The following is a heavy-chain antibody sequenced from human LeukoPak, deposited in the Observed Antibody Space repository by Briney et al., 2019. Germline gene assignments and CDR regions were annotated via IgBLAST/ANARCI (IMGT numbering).Heavy chain of an antibody. CDR3: ARQKCTSTSCLTKNAFDI. V-gene: IGHV4-4*09. D-gene: IGHD2-2*01. J-gene: IGHJ3*02. CDR2: IYTSGST. CDR1: GSISSYY. Sequence: SETLSLTCTVSGSISSYYWSWIRQPPGKGLEWIGYIYTSGSTNYNPALKSRVTISVDTSKNQFSLDLSSVTAADTAVYYCARQKCTSTSCLTKNAFDIWGQGTMVTVSS.